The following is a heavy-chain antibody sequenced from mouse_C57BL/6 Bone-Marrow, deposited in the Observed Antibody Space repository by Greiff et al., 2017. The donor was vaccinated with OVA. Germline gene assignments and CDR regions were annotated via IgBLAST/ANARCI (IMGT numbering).Heavy chain of an antibody. D-gene: IGHD1-1*01. CDR1: GYTFTSYG. J-gene: IGHJ4*01. Sequence: QVQLQQSGAELARPGASVKLSCKASGYTFTSYGISWVKQRTGQGLEWIGEIYPRSGNTYYNEKFKGKATLTADKSSSTAYMEIRSLTSEDSAVYFCARNGRYAIDYWGQGTSVTVSS. V-gene: IGHV1-81*01. CDR2: IYPRSGNT. CDR3: ARNGRYAIDY.